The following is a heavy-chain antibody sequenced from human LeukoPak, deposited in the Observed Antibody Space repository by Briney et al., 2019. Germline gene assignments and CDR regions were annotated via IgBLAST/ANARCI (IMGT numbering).Heavy chain of an antibody. Sequence: PSETLSLTCILSGGSISGYYWSWIRQPPGKGLEWIGYIHYGESTNYNPSLKSRVTISVDTSKNQFSLKLSSVTAADTAVYYCARPGVGSGRYGAFDIWGQGTMVTVSS. CDR2: IHYGEST. CDR1: GGSISGYY. J-gene: IGHJ3*02. CDR3: ARPGVGSGRYGAFDI. D-gene: IGHD5-18*01. V-gene: IGHV4-59*08.